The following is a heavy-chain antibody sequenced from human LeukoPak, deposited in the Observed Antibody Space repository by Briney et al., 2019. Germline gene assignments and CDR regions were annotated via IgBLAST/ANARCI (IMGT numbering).Heavy chain of an antibody. V-gene: IGHV4-4*07. Sequence: PSETLSLTCTVSGGSISSYYWSWIRQPAGKGLEWIGRIYTSGSTNYNPSLKSRVTMSVDTSKNQFSLKLSSVTAADTAVYYCARPRIKYDFWSGYQYYYYYYYMDVWGKGTTVTVSS. CDR2: IYTSGST. J-gene: IGHJ6*03. CDR1: GGSISSYY. D-gene: IGHD3-3*01. CDR3: ARPRIKYDFWSGYQYYYYYYYMDV.